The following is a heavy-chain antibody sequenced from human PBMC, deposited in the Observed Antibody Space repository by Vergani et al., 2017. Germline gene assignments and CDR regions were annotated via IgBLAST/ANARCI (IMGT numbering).Heavy chain of an antibody. CDR3: ARAPTKIVVVPAAKGGNWFDP. CDR2: ISAYNGNT. V-gene: IGHV1-18*04. Sequence: QVQLVQSGAEVKKPGASVKVSCKASGYTFTSYGISWVRQAPGQGLEWMGWISAYNGNTNYAQKLQGRVTMTTDTSTSTAYMELRSLRSDDTAVYYCARAPTKIVVVPAAKGGNWFDPWGQGTLVTVSS. J-gene: IGHJ5*02. CDR1: GYTFTSYG. D-gene: IGHD2-2*01.